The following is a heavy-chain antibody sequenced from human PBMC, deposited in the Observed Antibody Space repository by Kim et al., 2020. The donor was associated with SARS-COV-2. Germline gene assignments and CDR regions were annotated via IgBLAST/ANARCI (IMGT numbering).Heavy chain of an antibody. CDR3: ATSLSLRDLYGVDV. D-gene: IGHD3-10*01. CDR2: IRINTDGGTT. J-gene: IGHJ6*02. V-gene: IGHV3-15*01. CDR1: GFTSGFTFTKAW. Sequence: GGSLRLSCIVSGFTSGFTFTKAWMNWVRQAPGKGLEWVGRIRINTDGGTTDYAAFANGRFTISRDDSTNTLYLQMNSLKVEDTAVYYCATSLSLRDLYGVDVWGQGTTVTVSS.